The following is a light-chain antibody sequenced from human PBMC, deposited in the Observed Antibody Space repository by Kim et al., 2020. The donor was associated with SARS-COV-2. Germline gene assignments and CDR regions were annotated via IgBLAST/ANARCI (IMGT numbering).Light chain of an antibody. CDR2: YDS. Sequence: SYELTQPPSVSVAPGKTARITCGGNNIGSKSVHWYQQKPGQAPVLVIYYDSDRPSGIPERFSGSNSGNTATLTISRVEAGDEADYSCQVWDSSSDQPVFG. J-gene: IGLJ3*02. CDR3: QVWDSSSDQPV. V-gene: IGLV3-21*04. CDR1: NIGSKS.